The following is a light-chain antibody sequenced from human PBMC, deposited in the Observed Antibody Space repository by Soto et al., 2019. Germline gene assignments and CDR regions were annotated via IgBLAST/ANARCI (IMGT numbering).Light chain of an antibody. CDR1: SGSVSTSYY. V-gene: IGLV8-61*01. Sequence: QTVVTQEPSFSVSPGGTVTLTCGLSSGSVSTSYYPSWYQQTPGQAPRTLIYNTNTRSSGVPDRFSGSILDNKAALTITGAQADDEYDYYCVLYMGNGISVFGGGTQLTVL. CDR2: NTN. CDR3: VLYMGNGISV. J-gene: IGLJ2*01.